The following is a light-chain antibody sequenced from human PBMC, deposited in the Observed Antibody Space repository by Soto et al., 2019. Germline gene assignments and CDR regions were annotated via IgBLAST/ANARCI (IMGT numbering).Light chain of an antibody. J-gene: IGLJ1*01. V-gene: IGLV2-23*01. CDR2: KGT. CDR3: CSSAPESTYV. CDR1: SGDVGAHNS. Sequence: QSVLAQPASVSGSPGQSITISCTGTSGDVGAHNSVSWYQQLPHKAPQVILYKGTQRPSGVSSRFSGSTSGNAASLTISGLQADDEADYFCCSSAPESTYVFGTGTKVTVL.